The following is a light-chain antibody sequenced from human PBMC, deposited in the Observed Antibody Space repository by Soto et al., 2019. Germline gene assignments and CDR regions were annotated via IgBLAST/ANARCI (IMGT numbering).Light chain of an antibody. CDR2: DVN. Sequence: QSVLTQPASVSGSPGQSITISCSGSSSDFGGYNYVSWYQHHTGIAPKLILYDVNYRPSGVSNRFSGSKSGNTASLTISGLQAEDEADYFCSSYTGTSTLYVFGSGTKVT. V-gene: IGLV2-14*03. J-gene: IGLJ1*01. CDR3: SSYTGTSTLYV. CDR1: SSDFGGYNY.